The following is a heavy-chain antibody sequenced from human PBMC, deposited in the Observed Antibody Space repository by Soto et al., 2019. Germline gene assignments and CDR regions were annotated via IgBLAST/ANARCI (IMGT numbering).Heavy chain of an antibody. D-gene: IGHD6-19*01. V-gene: IGHV3-48*03. Sequence: HPGGSLRLSCAASGFTFSSYEMNWVRQAPGKGLEWVSYISSSGSTIYYADSVKGRFTISRDNAKNSLYLQMNSLRAEDTAVYYCARVQGWIDYWGQGTLVTVSS. CDR1: GFTFSSYE. CDR3: ARVQGWIDY. J-gene: IGHJ4*02. CDR2: ISSSGSTI.